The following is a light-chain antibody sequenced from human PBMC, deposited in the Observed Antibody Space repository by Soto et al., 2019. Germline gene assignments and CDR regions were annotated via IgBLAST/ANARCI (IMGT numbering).Light chain of an antibody. Sequence: DIQLTQSPSTLSASVGDRVTVTCRASQGISDSLAWFQQRTGKAPKLLIYDVSSLESGVPSRFSGSGSVTECPLTIISLQPDDFANYYCQQYRTFWTFGQGTKVEI. CDR1: QGISDS. V-gene: IGKV1-5*01. CDR2: DVS. J-gene: IGKJ1*01. CDR3: QQYRTFWT.